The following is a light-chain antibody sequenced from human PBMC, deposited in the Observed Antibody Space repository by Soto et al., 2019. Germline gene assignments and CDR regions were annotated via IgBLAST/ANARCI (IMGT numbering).Light chain of an antibody. CDR2: KAS. CDR3: QQFKSYPLT. V-gene: IGKV1-5*03. J-gene: IGKJ4*01. Sequence: IQMTQSPSTLSGSVGDRVTITCRASQTISSWLAWYQQKPGKAPKLLIYKASTLKSGVPSRFSGSGSGTEFTLTISSLQPDDFATYYCQQFKSYPLTFGGGTKVDIK. CDR1: QTISSW.